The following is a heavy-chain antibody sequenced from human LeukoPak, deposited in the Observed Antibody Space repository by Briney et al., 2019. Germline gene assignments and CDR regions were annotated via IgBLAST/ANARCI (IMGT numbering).Heavy chain of an antibody. CDR3: AIWELRDGFDY. Sequence: GESLKISCKGSGYSFNNYWNAWVRQMPGQGPGLVGTIYPGDSDTIHNPSFQGPVPLSPDKSISTAYLQWSSLKASDTAMYYCAIWELRDGFDYWGQGTLVTVSS. D-gene: IGHD1-26*01. J-gene: IGHJ4*02. CDR2: IYPGDSDT. CDR1: GYSFNNYW. V-gene: IGHV5-51*01.